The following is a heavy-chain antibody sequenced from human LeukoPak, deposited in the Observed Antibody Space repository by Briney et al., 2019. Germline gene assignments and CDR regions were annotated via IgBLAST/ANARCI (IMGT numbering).Heavy chain of an antibody. CDR3: GREGGYGDPIDH. CDR2: IYTSGST. D-gene: IGHD4-17*01. V-gene: IGHV4-61*02. Sequence: SHTLSLTYTVCGRSISSGSYYWTWIPQPGGKGLEWIGRIYTSGSTSYKPPLKSRHTLGLDPSKNHFAVKQNSVSRPDTPLHYWGREGGYGDPIDHWGQGTLVTVSS. J-gene: IGHJ4*02. CDR1: GRSISSGSYY.